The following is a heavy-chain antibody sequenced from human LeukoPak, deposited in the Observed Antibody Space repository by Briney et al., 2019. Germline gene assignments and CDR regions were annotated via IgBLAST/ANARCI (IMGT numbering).Heavy chain of an antibody. Sequence: SVEVSCKASGGTFISYAISWVRQAPGQGLEWMGGIIPIFGTANYAQKFQGRVTITADESTSTAYMELSSLRSEDTAVYYCARRVVAATLYYYYGMDVWGQGTTVTVSS. CDR1: GGTFISYA. CDR3: ARRVVAATLYYYYGMDV. CDR2: IIPIFGTA. V-gene: IGHV1-69*13. J-gene: IGHJ6*02. D-gene: IGHD2-15*01.